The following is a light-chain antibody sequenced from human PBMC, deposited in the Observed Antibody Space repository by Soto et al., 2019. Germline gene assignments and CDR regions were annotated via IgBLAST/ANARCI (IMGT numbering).Light chain of an antibody. J-gene: IGLJ2*01. V-gene: IGLV2-14*01. Sequence: QSVLTQPASVSGFPGQGITISCTGTSSDFGGSNFVACYQQHPGKAPKLMIYDVSNRPSGVSNRFSGSKSGNTASLAISGLQAEDEADYYCSSYTGSSTLVVFGGGTTLTVL. CDR1: SSDFGGSNF. CDR2: DVS. CDR3: SSYTGSSTLVV.